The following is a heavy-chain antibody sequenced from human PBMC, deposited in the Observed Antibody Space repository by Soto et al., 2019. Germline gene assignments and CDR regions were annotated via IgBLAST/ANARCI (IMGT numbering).Heavy chain of an antibody. V-gene: IGHV5-51*01. J-gene: IGHJ4*02. CDR2: IYPGDSDT. Sequence: GESLKVSCKGSGYSFSSYWIGWVRQMPGKGLEWMGIIYPGDSDTRYSPSFQGQVTISADKSSSTAYLQWSSLKASDTAMYYCTRREQQLGIDYWGQGTLVTVSS. CDR1: GYSFSSYW. CDR3: TRREQQLGIDY. D-gene: IGHD6-13*01.